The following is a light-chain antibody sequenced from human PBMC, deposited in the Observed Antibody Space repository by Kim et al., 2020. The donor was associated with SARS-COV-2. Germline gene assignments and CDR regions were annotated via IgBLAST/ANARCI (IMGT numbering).Light chain of an antibody. V-gene: IGLV3-1*01. Sequence: YELTQPPSVSVSPGQTASITCSGDKLGDKYAHWYQQKPGQSPVLVIYQDSKRPSGIPERFSGSNSGNTATLTISGTQAMDEADYYCQAWDSSTVVFGGGTQLTVL. CDR1: KLGDKY. J-gene: IGLJ2*01. CDR3: QAWDSSTVV. CDR2: QDS.